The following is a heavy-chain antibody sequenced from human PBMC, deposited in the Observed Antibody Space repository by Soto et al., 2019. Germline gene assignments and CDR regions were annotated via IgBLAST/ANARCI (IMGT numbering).Heavy chain of an antibody. CDR2: IKSKTDGGTT. V-gene: IGHV3-15*01. CDR1: GFTFSNAW. D-gene: IGHD2-15*01. J-gene: IGHJ6*03. Sequence: GGSLRLSCAASGFTFSNAWMSWVRQAPGKGLEWVGRIKSKTDGGTTDYAAPVKGRFTISRDDSKNTLYLQMNSLKTEDTAVYYCTTDHVVVVVAATHYYYMDVWGKGTTVTVSS. CDR3: TTDHVVVVVAATHYYYMDV.